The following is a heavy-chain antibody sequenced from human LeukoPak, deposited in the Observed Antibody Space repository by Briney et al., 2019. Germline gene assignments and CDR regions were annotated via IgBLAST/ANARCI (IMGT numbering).Heavy chain of an antibody. V-gene: IGHV1-24*01. CDR3: ATQYGDFDAFDI. Sequence: ASVKVSCKVSGYTLTELSMHWVRQAPGKGLEWMGGFDPEDGETIYAQKFQGRVTMTEDTSTDTAYMELSSLRSEDTAVYYCATQYGDFDAFDIWGQGTMVTVSS. CDR2: FDPEDGET. D-gene: IGHD4-17*01. J-gene: IGHJ3*02. CDR1: GYTLTELS.